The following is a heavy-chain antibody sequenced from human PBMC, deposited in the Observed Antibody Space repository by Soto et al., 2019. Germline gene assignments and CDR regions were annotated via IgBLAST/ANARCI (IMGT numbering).Heavy chain of an antibody. CDR1: GGSISSGGYY. V-gene: IGHV4-31*03. Sequence: QVQLQESGPGLVKPSQTLSLTCTVSGGSISSGGYYWSWIRQHPGKGLEWIGYIYYSGSTYYNPSLQRRVTITVDTSKNQFSLKLSSVTAAETAVYYCARVVVAANYYYYYGMDVWGQGTTVTVSS. CDR3: ARVVVAANYYYYYGMDV. J-gene: IGHJ6*02. CDR2: IYYSGST. D-gene: IGHD2-15*01.